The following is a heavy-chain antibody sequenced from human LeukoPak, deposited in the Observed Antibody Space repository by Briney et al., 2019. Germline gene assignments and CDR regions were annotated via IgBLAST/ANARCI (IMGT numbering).Heavy chain of an antibody. D-gene: IGHD3/OR15-3a*01. CDR1: GVSTSSSNSY. CDR3: ARQTGSGLFTLP. CDR2: IYYTGNT. J-gene: IGHJ4*02. V-gene: IGHV4-39*01. Sequence: SETLSLTCTVSGVSTSSSNSYWGWIRQPPGKGLEWIGSIYYTGNTYYNASLKSRVTISIDTSKNQISLRLTSVTATDTAMYYCARQTGSGLFTLPGGQGTLVTVSS.